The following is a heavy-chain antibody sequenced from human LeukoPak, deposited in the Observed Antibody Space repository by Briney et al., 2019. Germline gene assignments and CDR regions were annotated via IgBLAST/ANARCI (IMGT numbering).Heavy chain of an antibody. CDR1: GGSFSGYY. V-gene: IGHV4-34*01. J-gene: IGHJ4*02. D-gene: IGHD2-2*02. CDR3: ARGRWDVVVPAAIRAYLDY. CDR2: INHSGST. Sequence: PSETLSLTCAVYGGSFSGYYWSWIRQPPGKGLEWIGEINHSGSTNYIPSLKSRVTISVDTSKNQFSLKLSSVTAADTAVYYCARGRWDVVVPAAIRAYLDYWGQGTLVTVSS.